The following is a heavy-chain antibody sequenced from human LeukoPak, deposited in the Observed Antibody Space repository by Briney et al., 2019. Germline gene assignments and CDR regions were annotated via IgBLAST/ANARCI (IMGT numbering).Heavy chain of an antibody. D-gene: IGHD6-6*01. J-gene: IGHJ4*02. CDR1: GFTLSSFS. CDR3: TRDPRHLDS. Sequence: GGSLRPSCVASGFTLSSFSMHWVRQSPGRGLEYVSAINYGVGPTYYADSVKGRFTISRDNSKNTLYLQMASLRGEDTAVYYCTRDPRHLDSWGQGTLVTVSS. CDR2: INYGVGPT. V-gene: IGHV3-64*02.